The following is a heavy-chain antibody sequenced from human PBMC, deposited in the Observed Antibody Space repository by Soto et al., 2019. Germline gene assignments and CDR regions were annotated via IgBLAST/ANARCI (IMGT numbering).Heavy chain of an antibody. CDR2: INPNSGGT. D-gene: IGHD3-9*01. Sequence: ASVKVSCKASGYTFTGYYMHWVLQAPGQGLEWMGWINPNSGGTNYAQKFQGRVTMTRDTSISTAYMELSRLRSDDTAVYYCARGPYYDILTGYSPNDAFDIWGQGTMVTVSS. J-gene: IGHJ3*02. V-gene: IGHV1-2*02. CDR3: ARGPYYDILTGYSPNDAFDI. CDR1: GYTFTGYY.